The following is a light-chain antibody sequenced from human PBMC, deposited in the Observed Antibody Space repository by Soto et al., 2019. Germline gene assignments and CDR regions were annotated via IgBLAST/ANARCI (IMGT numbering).Light chain of an antibody. J-gene: IGLJ1*01. CDR2: EDN. CDR3: QSYDSSMDV. Sequence: NFMLTQPHSVSESPGKTITISCTRSSGSIASNFVQWYQQRPGSAPTAVIYEDNRRPSGVPDRFSGSIDTSSNSASLTISGLKTEDEADYYCQSYDSSMDVFGSGTKVTVL. V-gene: IGLV6-57*03. CDR1: SGSIASNF.